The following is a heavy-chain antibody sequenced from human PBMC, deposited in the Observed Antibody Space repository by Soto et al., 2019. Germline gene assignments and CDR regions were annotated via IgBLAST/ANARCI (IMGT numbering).Heavy chain of an antibody. V-gene: IGHV3-23*01. Sequence: GGSLRLSCAASGFTFSAYGTSWVRRAPGKGLEWVSVISGSGVTTYFAASVKGRFTMSRDNSKNTLYLQMNSLRAEDTAVYYCARDIRQLVRYYYYGMDVWGQGTTVTVSS. D-gene: IGHD6-13*01. CDR2: ISGSGVTT. J-gene: IGHJ6*02. CDR1: GFTFSAYG. CDR3: ARDIRQLVRYYYYGMDV.